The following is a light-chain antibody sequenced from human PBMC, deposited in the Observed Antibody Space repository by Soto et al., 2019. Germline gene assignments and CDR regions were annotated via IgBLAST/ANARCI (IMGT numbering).Light chain of an antibody. CDR3: QQYGSSPRT. Sequence: DIVLTQSPGTLSLSPGERATLSCRASQSVSSSYLAWYQQKPGQAPRLLIYGASSRATGIPDRFSSSGSGTDFTLTISRLEPEDFAVYYCQQYGSSPRTFAQVTKLAIK. J-gene: IGKJ2*01. V-gene: IGKV3-20*01. CDR2: GAS. CDR1: QSVSSSY.